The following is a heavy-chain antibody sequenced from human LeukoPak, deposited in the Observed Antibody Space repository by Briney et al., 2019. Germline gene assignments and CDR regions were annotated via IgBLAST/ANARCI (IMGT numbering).Heavy chain of an antibody. CDR3: ARMGGYSGYATH. D-gene: IGHD5-12*01. Sequence: SETLSLTCTVSGGSISTYYWSWIRQPPGKGLEWIGYIHYSGTTNYNPSLKNRVTISLDTSKNQFSLNLSSVTAADTAVYYCARMGGYSGYATHWGQGTLATVSS. CDR1: GGSISTYY. CDR2: IHYSGTT. V-gene: IGHV4-59*08. J-gene: IGHJ4*02.